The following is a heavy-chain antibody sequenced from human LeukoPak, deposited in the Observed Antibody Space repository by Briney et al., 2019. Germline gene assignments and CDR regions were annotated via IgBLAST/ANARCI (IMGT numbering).Heavy chain of an antibody. Sequence: GASVKVSCKASGYTFTSYDINWVRQATGQGLEWMGWISAYNGNTNYAQKLQGRVTMTTDTSTSTAYMELRSLRSDDTAVYYCARPSIGWFDPWGQGTLVTVSS. CDR3: ARPSIGWFDP. CDR1: GYTFTSYD. CDR2: ISAYNGNT. J-gene: IGHJ5*02. V-gene: IGHV1-18*01. D-gene: IGHD2-15*01.